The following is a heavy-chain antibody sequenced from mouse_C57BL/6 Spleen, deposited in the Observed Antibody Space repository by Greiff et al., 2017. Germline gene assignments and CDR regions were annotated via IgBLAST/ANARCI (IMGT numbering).Heavy chain of an antibody. J-gene: IGHJ4*01. CDR2: IHPNSGST. CDR1: GYTFTSYW. CDR3: ARGYYGSSYFFYAMDY. V-gene: IGHV1-64*01. Sequence: VQLQQPGAELVKPGASVKLSCKASGYTFTSYWMHWVKQRPGQGLEWIGMIHPNSGSTNYNEKFKSKATLTVDKSSSTAYMQRSSLTSEDSAVYYCARGYYGSSYFFYAMDYWGQGTSVTVSS. D-gene: IGHD1-1*01.